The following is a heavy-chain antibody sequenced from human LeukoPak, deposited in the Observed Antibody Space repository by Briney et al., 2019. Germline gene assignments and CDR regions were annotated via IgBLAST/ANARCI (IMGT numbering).Heavy chain of an antibody. CDR1: GFTFSSYE. J-gene: IGHJ4*02. V-gene: IGHV3-48*03. CDR2: ISSSGSTI. D-gene: IGHD4-17*01. CDR3: ARDRMDYEADY. Sequence: GGSLRLSCAASGFTFSSYEMNWVRQAPGKGLEWVSYISSSGSTIYYADSVKGRFTISRDNAKNSLYLQMNSLRAEDTAVYYCARDRMDYEADYWGQGTLVTASS.